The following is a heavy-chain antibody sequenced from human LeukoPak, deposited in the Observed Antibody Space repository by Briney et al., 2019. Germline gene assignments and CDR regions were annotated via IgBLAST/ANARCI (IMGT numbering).Heavy chain of an antibody. D-gene: IGHD6-13*01. CDR3: ARGNRQQLAYYFDY. CDR1: GGSFGGYY. Sequence: SETLSLTCAVYGGSFGGYYWSWIRQPPGKGLEWIGEINHSGSTNYNPSLKSRVTISVDTSKNQFSLKLSSVTAADTAVYYCARGNRQQLAYYFDYWGQGTLVTVSS. J-gene: IGHJ4*02. CDR2: INHSGST. V-gene: IGHV4-34*01.